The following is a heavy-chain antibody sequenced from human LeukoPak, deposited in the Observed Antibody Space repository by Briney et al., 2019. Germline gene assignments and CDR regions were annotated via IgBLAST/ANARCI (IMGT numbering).Heavy chain of an antibody. V-gene: IGHV4-31*03. Sequence: SETLSLTCTVSGGSISSGGYYWSWIRQHPGKGLEWIGYIYYSGSTYYNPSLKSRVTISVDTSKNQFSLKLSSVTAADTAVYYCAREHIAVAGTCWFDPWGQGTLVTVSS. CDR1: GGSISSGGYY. CDR2: IYYSGST. D-gene: IGHD6-19*01. CDR3: AREHIAVAGTCWFDP. J-gene: IGHJ5*02.